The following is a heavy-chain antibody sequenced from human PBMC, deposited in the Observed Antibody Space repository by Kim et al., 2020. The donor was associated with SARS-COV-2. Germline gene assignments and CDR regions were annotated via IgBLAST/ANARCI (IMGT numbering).Heavy chain of an antibody. V-gene: IGHV4-38-2*02. CDR1: GYSISSGYY. Sequence: SETLSLTCTVSGYSISSGYYWGWIRQPPGKGLEWIGSIYHSGSTYYNPSLKSRVTISVDTSKNQFSLKLSSVTAADTAVYYCARGDTMVRGVIGYWGQGTLVTVSS. CDR2: IYHSGST. CDR3: ARGDTMVRGVIGY. D-gene: IGHD3-10*01. J-gene: IGHJ4*02.